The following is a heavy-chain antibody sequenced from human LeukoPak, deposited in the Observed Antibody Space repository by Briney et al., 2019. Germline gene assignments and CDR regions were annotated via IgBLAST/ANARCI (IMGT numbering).Heavy chain of an antibody. CDR1: GGSISSSSYY. D-gene: IGHD6-13*01. CDR2: IYYSGST. J-gene: IGHJ5*02. CDR3: ASMLRAAAGTSRISNWFDP. V-gene: IGHV4-39*07. Sequence: SETLSLTCTVSGGSISSSSYYWGWIRQPPGKGLEWIGSIYYSGSTYYNPSLKSRVTISVDTSKNQFSLKLSSVTAADTAVYYCASMLRAAAGTSRISNWFDPWGQGTLVTVSS.